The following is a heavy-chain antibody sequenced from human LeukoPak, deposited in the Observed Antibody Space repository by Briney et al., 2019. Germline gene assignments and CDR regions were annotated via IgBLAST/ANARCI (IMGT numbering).Heavy chain of an antibody. Sequence: SQTLSLTCTVSGGSISSGGYDWSWMRQHPGKGLNWIVYIYYSGSTYYNPSLKIRVTISVDTSKKQFSLKLSSVTAADTAVYYCARGLIPATDNYFDYWGQGTLVTVSS. D-gene: IGHD2-2*01. CDR1: GGSISSGGYD. CDR3: ARGLIPATDNYFDY. V-gene: IGHV4-31*03. CDR2: IYYSGST. J-gene: IGHJ4*02.